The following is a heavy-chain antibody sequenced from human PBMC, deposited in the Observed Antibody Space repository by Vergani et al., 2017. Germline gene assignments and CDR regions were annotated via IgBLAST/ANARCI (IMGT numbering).Heavy chain of an antibody. Sequence: QVQLQQWGAGLLKPSQTLSLTCTVSVGSISSGDYYWSWIRQPPGKGLEWIGYIYYSGSTYYNPSLKSRVTISVDTSKNQFSLKLSSVTAADTAVYYCAREPGWASTVTTEGAGDYWGQGTLVTVSS. CDR2: IYYSGST. D-gene: IGHD4-17*01. CDR3: AREPGWASTVTTEGAGDY. J-gene: IGHJ4*02. V-gene: IGHV4-30-4*01. CDR1: VGSISSGDYY.